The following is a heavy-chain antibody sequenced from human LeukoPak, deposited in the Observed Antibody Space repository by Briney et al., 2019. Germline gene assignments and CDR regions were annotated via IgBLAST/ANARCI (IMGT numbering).Heavy chain of an antibody. D-gene: IGHD6-6*01. CDR1: GFTFSSYA. CDR2: ISSSGTTI. Sequence: GGSLRLSCAASGFTFSSYAMNWVRQAPGKGLQWVSYISSSGTTIYYADSVRGRFTISRDNAKNSLYLQMNSLRAEDTAVYYCATIAYRSSWGYFDYWGQGTLVTVSS. V-gene: IGHV3-48*03. J-gene: IGHJ4*02. CDR3: ATIAYRSSWGYFDY.